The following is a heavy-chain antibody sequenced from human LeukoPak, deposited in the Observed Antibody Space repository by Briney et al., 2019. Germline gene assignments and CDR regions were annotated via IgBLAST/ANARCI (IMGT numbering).Heavy chain of an antibody. V-gene: IGHV3-23*01. Sequence: GGSLRLSCAASGFTFSSYAMSWVRQAPGKGLEWVSAISGSGGSTYYADSVKGLFTISRDNSKNTLYLQMNSLRAEDTAVYYCARGWDYYDSSGYPIDYWGQGTLVTVSS. CDR3: ARGWDYYDSSGYPIDY. J-gene: IGHJ4*02. D-gene: IGHD3-22*01. CDR2: ISGSGGST. CDR1: GFTFSSYA.